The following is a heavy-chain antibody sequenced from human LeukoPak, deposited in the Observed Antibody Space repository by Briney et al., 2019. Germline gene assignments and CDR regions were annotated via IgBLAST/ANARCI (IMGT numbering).Heavy chain of an antibody. V-gene: IGHV3-7*01. CDR3: ARDWYYYDSSGYYFAY. J-gene: IGHJ4*02. D-gene: IGHD3-22*01. Sequence: GGSLRLSCAASGFTFSSYWMSWVRQAPGKGLEWVANIKEDGSEKYYVDSVKGRSTISRDNAKNSLYLQMNSLRAEDTAVYYCARDWYYYDSSGYYFAYWGQGTLVTVSS. CDR1: GFTFSSYW. CDR2: IKEDGSEK.